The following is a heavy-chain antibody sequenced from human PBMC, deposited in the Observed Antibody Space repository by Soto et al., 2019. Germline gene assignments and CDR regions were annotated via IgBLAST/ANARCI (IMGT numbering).Heavy chain of an antibody. J-gene: IGHJ4*02. V-gene: IGHV3-64*07. D-gene: IGHD3-16*01. CDR3: TRAPSLNLLFDY. CDR1: GFTFSSCA. CDR2: ISSDGSGT. Sequence: EVQLVQSGGGLAQPGESLRLSCVASGFTFSSCAMHWVRQAPGKGPEYVSAISSDGSGTYYAASVKGRFSISRDNSKNTLFRHMGSLRPEDTAVYYCTRAPSLNLLFDYWGQGTLVTVSS.